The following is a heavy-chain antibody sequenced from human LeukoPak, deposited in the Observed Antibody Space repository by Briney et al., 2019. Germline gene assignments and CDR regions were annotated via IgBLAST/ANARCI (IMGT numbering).Heavy chain of an antibody. CDR3: ARVEGIAARPIDY. D-gene: IGHD6-6*01. J-gene: IGHJ4*02. Sequence: PGGSLRLSCAASGFTFSSYNMNWVRQAPGKGLEWVSSISSRSGYIYYADSLEGRFTISRDNAKNSLYLQMNSLRAEDTAVYYCARVEGIAARPIDYWGQGTLVTVSP. CDR1: GFTFSSYN. CDR2: ISSRSGYI. V-gene: IGHV3-21*01.